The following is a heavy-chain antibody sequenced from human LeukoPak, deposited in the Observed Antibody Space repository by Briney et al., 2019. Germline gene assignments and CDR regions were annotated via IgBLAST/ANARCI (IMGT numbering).Heavy chain of an antibody. Sequence: ASVKVSCKASGYIFTSYSMHWVRQAPGQGLEWMGIINPNAGSTTYAQKFQGRVTMTRDMSTNTVYMELSSLTSEDTAVYYCARPHISELDYWGRGTLVTVSS. CDR1: GYIFTSYS. CDR2: INPNAGST. J-gene: IGHJ2*01. CDR3: ARPHISELDY. D-gene: IGHD3/OR15-3a*01. V-gene: IGHV1-46*01.